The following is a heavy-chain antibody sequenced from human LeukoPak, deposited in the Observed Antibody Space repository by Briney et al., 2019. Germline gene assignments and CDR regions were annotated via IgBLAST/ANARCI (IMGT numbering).Heavy chain of an antibody. D-gene: IGHD6-19*01. V-gene: IGHV1-18*01. Sequence: ASVKVSCKASGYTFTSYGISWVRQAPGQGLEWMGWISAYNGNTNYAQKLQGRVTMTTDTSTSTAYMELRGLRSDDTAVYYCARVMYSSGPSDAFDIWGQGTMVTVSS. J-gene: IGHJ3*02. CDR2: ISAYNGNT. CDR3: ARVMYSSGPSDAFDI. CDR1: GYTFTSYG.